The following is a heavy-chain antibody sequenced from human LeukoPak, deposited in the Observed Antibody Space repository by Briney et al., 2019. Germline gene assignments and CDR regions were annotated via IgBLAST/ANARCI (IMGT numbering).Heavy chain of an antibody. CDR2: TSSDLNVK. J-gene: IGHJ4*01. V-gene: IGHV3-30-3*01. Sequence: GGSLGLSCAASGFTFRNYVIHWVRQAPGKGLEWVAVTSSDLNVKLYADSVKGRFTISRDNSRSTLYLQMNSLRPEDTAIYYCARAGYYGSGSPPSLYFDYWGHGTLVTVSS. CDR1: GFTFRNYV. CDR3: ARAGYYGSGSPPSLYFDY. D-gene: IGHD3-10*01.